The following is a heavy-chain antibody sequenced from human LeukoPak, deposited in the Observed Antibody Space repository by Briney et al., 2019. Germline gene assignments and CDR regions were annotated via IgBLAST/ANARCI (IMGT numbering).Heavy chain of an antibody. Sequence: ASVKVSCKASGYTFTSYGISWVRQAPGQGLEWMGWISAYNGNTNYAQKLQGRVTMTTDTSTSTAYMELRSLRSDDTAVYYCARVRSPQRGYSGSDRFGPEQDYWGKGTLVTVSS. CDR1: GYTFTSYG. J-gene: IGHJ4*02. CDR3: ARVRSPQRGYSGSDRFGPEQDY. CDR2: ISAYNGNT. D-gene: IGHD5-12*01. V-gene: IGHV1-18*01.